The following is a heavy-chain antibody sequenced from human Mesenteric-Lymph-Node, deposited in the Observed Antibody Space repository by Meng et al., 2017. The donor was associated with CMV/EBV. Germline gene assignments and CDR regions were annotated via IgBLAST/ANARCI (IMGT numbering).Heavy chain of an antibody. J-gene: IGHJ4*02. V-gene: IGHV3-53*01. D-gene: IGHD2/OR15-2a*01. CDR1: GFSVSTTY. CDR2: IYSGGST. CDR3: ARNIAGDNKDS. Sequence: GGSLRLSCAASGFSVSTTYMSWVRQAPGKGLEWVSIIYSGGSTSYADSVKGRFTISRDNSKNTLYLQMNSLRVEDTAVYYCARNIAGDNKDSWGQGTLVTVSS.